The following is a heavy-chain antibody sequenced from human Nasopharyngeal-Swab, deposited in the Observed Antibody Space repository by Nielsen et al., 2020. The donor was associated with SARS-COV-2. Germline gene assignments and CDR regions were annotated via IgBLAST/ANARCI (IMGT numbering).Heavy chain of an antibody. J-gene: IGHJ4*02. CDR3: ARGTFGGVIVIPAPFDY. V-gene: IGHV1-46*01. CDR1: GYTFTSYY. Sequence: ASVKVSCKASGYTFTSYYMHWVRQAPGQGLEWMGIINPSGGSTSYAQKFQGRVTMTRDTSTSTAYMELSSLRSEDTAVYYCARGTFGGVIVIPAPFDYWGQGTLVTVSS. D-gene: IGHD3-16*02. CDR2: INPSGGST.